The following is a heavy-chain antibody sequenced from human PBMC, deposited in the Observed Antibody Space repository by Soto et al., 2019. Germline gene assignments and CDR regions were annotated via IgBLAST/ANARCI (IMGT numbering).Heavy chain of an antibody. J-gene: IGHJ4*02. CDR1: GFTFSAFW. V-gene: IGHV3-7*04. Sequence: VQVVESGGGLVQRGGSRRLSCEISGFTFSAFWMSWFRQVPGKGLEWVANINQDGSEIHYVESVKGRFTISRDNARNSLYLQMSSLRAEDTAVYYCARDRYYDRYWGQGTLVTVSS. D-gene: IGHD3-22*01. CDR2: INQDGSEI. CDR3: ARDRYYDRY.